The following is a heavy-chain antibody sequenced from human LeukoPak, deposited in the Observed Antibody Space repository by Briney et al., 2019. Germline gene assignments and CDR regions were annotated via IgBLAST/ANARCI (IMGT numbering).Heavy chain of an antibody. CDR3: AMTAGYSKLFDY. V-gene: IGHV4-39*01. D-gene: IGHD6-13*01. CDR1: GGSISSSSYY. CDR2: IYYSGST. Sequence: SETLSLTCTVSGGSISSSSYYWGWIRQAPGKGLEWIGRIYYSGSTYYNPSRKCRGTISVDTSKNQFSLKLRAVTAADRAVYYGAMTAGYSKLFDYWGEGTLVTVSS. J-gene: IGHJ4*02.